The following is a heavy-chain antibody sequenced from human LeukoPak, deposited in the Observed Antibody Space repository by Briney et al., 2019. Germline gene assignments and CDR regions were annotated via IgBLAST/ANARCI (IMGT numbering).Heavy chain of an antibody. D-gene: IGHD2-21*02. CDR3: ARLACCGGDCFYWVDY. V-gene: IGHV3-11*03. CDR2: ISGRSSYT. J-gene: IGHJ4*02. CDR1: GFTLSDYY. Sequence: GGSLRLSCAASGFTLSDYYMSWIRQAPGKGLEWVSYISGRSSYTNYADSVNGRFTISRDNAKNSLNLQMNSLRAEDTAVYYCARLACCGGDCFYWVDYWGQGTLVTVSS.